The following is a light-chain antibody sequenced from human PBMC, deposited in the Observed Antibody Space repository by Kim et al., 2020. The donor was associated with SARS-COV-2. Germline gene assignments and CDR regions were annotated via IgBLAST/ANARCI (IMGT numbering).Light chain of an antibody. CDR1: QSVSSN. V-gene: IGKV3D-15*01. Sequence: EIVMTQSPATLSVSPGERGTLSCRASQSVSSNLAWYQQIPGQAPRLLIYGASTRATGIPARFSGSGSGTEFSLTISSLQSEDFVTYYCQQYNNWPQTFGQGTRVEIK. CDR3: QQYNNWPQT. J-gene: IGKJ1*01. CDR2: GAS.